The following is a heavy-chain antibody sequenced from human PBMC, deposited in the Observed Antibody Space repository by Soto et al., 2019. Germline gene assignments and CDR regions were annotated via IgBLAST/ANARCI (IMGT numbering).Heavy chain of an antibody. J-gene: IGHJ4*02. D-gene: IGHD6-19*01. CDR3: ARDRYSSGWYDLDY. Sequence: QVQLVESGGGVVQPGRSLRLSCAASGFTFSSYGMHWVRQAPGKGLEWVAARWYDGSNKYYADSVKGRFTISRDNSKNALYLQMNSLRAEDTAVYYCARDRYSSGWYDLDYWGQGTLVTVSS. CDR1: GFTFSSYG. CDR2: RWYDGSNK. V-gene: IGHV3-33*01.